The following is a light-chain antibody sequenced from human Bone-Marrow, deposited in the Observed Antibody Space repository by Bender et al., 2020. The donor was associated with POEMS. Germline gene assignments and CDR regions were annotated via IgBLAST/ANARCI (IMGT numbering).Light chain of an antibody. CDR1: NSDVGAYNF. V-gene: IGLV2-11*01. CDR2: EVT. CDR3: CSYTSSSSVV. J-gene: IGLJ2*01. Sequence: QSALTQPRSVSGSPGQSVTISCTGSNSDVGAYNFVSWYQQHPGKAPKLIIYEVTKRPSGVSDRFSGSKSGNTASLTIFGLRAEDEADYYCCSYTSSSSVVFGGGTKLTVL.